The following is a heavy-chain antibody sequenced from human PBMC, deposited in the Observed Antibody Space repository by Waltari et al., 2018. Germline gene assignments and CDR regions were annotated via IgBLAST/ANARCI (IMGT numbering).Heavy chain of an antibody. J-gene: IGHJ5*02. D-gene: IGHD2-15*01. CDR1: GRSISSSRYH. CDR2: IYYSGST. Sequence: QLQLQESGPGLVKPSATLSLTCTVSGRSISSSRYHLGWIRQPPGKGLEWTGSIYYSGSTYDNPSLKSRVTISVDTSKNQFSLKLSSVTAADTAVYYCASTYGGRYNWFDPWGQGTLVTVSS. CDR3: ASTYGGRYNWFDP. V-gene: IGHV4-39*01.